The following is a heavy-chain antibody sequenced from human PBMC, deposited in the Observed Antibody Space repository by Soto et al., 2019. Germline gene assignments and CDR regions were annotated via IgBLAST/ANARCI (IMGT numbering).Heavy chain of an antibody. CDR3: ARVWAVKDVGNWFDP. CDR1: GYTFTSYG. V-gene: IGHV1-18*01. Sequence: ASVKVSCKASGYTFTSYGSSWVRQAPGQGLEWMGWISAYNGNTNYAQKLQGRVTMTTDTSTSTAYMELRSLRSDDTAVYYCARVWAVKDVGNWFDPWGQGTLVTVSS. J-gene: IGHJ5*02. CDR2: ISAYNGNT. D-gene: IGHD2-15*01.